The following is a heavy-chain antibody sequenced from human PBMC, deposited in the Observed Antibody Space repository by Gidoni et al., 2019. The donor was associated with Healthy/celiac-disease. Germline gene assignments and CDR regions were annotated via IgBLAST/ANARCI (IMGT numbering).Heavy chain of an antibody. CDR3: ARDWGTTLHYFDY. CDR1: GFTFSNFG. D-gene: IGHD3-16*01. CDR2: TWYDGTNK. Sequence: QVQLVESGGGVVQPGRSLRLSCAASGFTFSNFGMHWVRQAPGKGLEWVAFTWYDGTNKYYADSVKGRFTISRDNSKNTLYLQMNSLRVEDTAVYYCARDWGTTLHYFDYWGQGTLVTVSS. J-gene: IGHJ4*02. V-gene: IGHV3-33*01.